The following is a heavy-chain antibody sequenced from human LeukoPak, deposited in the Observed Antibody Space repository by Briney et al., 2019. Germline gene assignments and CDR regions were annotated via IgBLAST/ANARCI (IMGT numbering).Heavy chain of an antibody. CDR2: TYYSGST. CDR1: GGSISSYY. D-gene: IGHD5-12*01. V-gene: IGHV4-59*08. CDR3: ARWATAWFDH. Sequence: PSETLSLTCTVSGGSISSYYWSWIRQPPGKGLEWIGYTYYSGSTNYNPSLKSRVTISVDTSKNQFSLKLSSVTAADTAVYYCARWATAWFDHWGQGTLVTVSS. J-gene: IGHJ5*02.